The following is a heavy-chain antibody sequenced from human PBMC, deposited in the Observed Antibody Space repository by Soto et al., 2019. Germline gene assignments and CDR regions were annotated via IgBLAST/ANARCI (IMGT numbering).Heavy chain of an antibody. Sequence: QVQLHESGPGLVTPSQTLSLTCTVSGGSITRGGYNWSWIRQPPGRGLEWIGNIFFSGSTYFNPSIMSRDTMSMDTSKNQFSLRVTSVPAADTAVYYCAREIWRVCGIWGQGTPVTVSS. CDR1: GGSITRGGYN. CDR2: IFFSGST. CDR3: AREIWRVCGI. D-gene: IGHD1-26*01. J-gene: IGHJ4*02. V-gene: IGHV4-31*03.